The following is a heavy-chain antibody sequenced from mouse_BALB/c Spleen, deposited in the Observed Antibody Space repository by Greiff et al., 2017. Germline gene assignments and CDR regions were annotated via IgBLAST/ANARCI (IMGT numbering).Heavy chain of an antibody. CDR3: ARPYGNYAFAY. Sequence: VKLQESGPGLVAPSQSLSITCTVSGFSLTSYGVHWVRQPPGKGLEWLGVIWAGGSTNYNSALMSRLSISKDNSKSQVFLKMNSLQTDDTAMYYFARPYGNYAFAYWGQGTLVTVSA. CDR2: IWAGGST. D-gene: IGHD2-1*01. V-gene: IGHV2-9*02. J-gene: IGHJ3*01. CDR1: GFSLTSYG.